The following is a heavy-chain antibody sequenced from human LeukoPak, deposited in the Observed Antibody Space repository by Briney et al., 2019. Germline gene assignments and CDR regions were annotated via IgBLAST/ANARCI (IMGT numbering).Heavy chain of an antibody. J-gene: IGHJ5*02. D-gene: IGHD2-21*02. CDR2: IYPGDSGT. Sequence: GESLKISCKGSGYSFNSYWIGWVRQMPGKGLEWMGIIYPGDSGTRYSPSFQGQVTFSVDKSISTAYLQWSSLKASDTAMYYCARRAYCAGVCPNWFEPWGQGTLVTVSS. CDR3: ARRAYCAGVCPNWFEP. CDR1: GYSFNSYW. V-gene: IGHV5-51*01.